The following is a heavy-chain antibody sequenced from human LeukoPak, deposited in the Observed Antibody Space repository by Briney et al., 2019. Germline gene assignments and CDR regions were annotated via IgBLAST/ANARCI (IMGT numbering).Heavy chain of an antibody. V-gene: IGHV3-13*04. CDR1: GFTFSSYD. CDR3: ARVLNFSRGTVTPLSNWYFDL. Sequence: GGSLRLSCAASGFTFSSYDMHWVRQATGKGLKWVSAIGSAGDTYYPDSVKGRFTISRENARNSFYLQMNSLRAGDTAVYYCARVLNFSRGTVTPLSNWYFDLWGRGTLVTVS. D-gene: IGHD4-17*01. J-gene: IGHJ2*01. CDR2: IGSAGDT.